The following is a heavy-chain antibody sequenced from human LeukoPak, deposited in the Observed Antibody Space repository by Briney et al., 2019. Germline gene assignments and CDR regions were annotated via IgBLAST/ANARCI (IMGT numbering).Heavy chain of an antibody. CDR1: GGSISSSSYY. V-gene: IGHV4-39*01. D-gene: IGHD3-3*01. Sequence: SETLSLTCTVSGGSISSSSYYWGWIRQPPGKGLEWIGSIYYSGSTYYNPSLKSRVTISVDTSKNQFSLKLSSVTAADTAVYYCARFGGDYDFWSGDFDYWGQGTLVTVSS. CDR3: ARFGGDYDFWSGDFDY. CDR2: IYYSGST. J-gene: IGHJ4*02.